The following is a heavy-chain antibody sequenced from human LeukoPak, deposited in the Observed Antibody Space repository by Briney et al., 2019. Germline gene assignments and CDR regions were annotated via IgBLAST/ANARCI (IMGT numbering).Heavy chain of an antibody. V-gene: IGHV3-7*01. J-gene: IGHJ6*02. CDR2: VNQDGSER. Sequence: GGSLRLSCAASGFTFSNYWMTWVRQAPGKGLEWVANVNQDGSERYYVNSVRGRFTISRDNAKNSLDLQMNSLRAEDTALYFCTKANAMDVWGQGTTVTVSS. CDR1: GFTFSNYW. CDR3: TKANAMDV.